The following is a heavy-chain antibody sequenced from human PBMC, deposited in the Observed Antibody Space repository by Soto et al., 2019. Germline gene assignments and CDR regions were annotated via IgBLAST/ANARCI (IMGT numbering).Heavy chain of an antibody. Sequence: SETLSLTCAVSGGSISSSNWWSWVRQPPGKGLEWIGEIYHSGSTNYNPSLNSRVTISVDTSKNQFSLKLSSVTAADTAVYYCASMILKRAFDIWGQGTMVTVSS. CDR1: GGSISSSNW. J-gene: IGHJ3*02. CDR3: ASMILKRAFDI. V-gene: IGHV4-4*02. D-gene: IGHD3-22*01. CDR2: IYHSGST.